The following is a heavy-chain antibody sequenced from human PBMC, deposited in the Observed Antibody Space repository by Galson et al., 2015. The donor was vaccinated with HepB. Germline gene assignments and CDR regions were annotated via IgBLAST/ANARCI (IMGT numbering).Heavy chain of an antibody. CDR2: IYSGVSA. V-gene: IGHV3-53*01. D-gene: IGHD5-12*01. J-gene: IGHJ4*02. CDR1: GFTVSSNY. CDR3: ARVRGRSGYGRVGSFDH. Sequence: SLRLSCAASGFTVSSNYMTWVRQAPGKGLECVSVIYSGVSAYHADSVTGRFTISRDNSKNTVYLQMNSLRAEDTAVYYCARVRGRSGYGRVGSFDHWGQGTLVTVSS.